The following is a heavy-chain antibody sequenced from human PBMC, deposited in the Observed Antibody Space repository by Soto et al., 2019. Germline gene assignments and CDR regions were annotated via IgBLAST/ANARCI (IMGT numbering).Heavy chain of an antibody. D-gene: IGHD3-3*01. Sequence: SQTLSLTCTVSGGSVSSGSYYWSWIRQPPGKGLEWIGYIYYSGSTNYNPSLKSRVTISVDTSKNQFSLKLSSVTAADTAVYYCARERGGVLRFLEWSLGGMDVWGQGTTVTVSS. V-gene: IGHV4-61*01. CDR3: ARERGGVLRFLEWSLGGMDV. CDR2: IYYSGST. J-gene: IGHJ6*02. CDR1: GGSVSSGSYY.